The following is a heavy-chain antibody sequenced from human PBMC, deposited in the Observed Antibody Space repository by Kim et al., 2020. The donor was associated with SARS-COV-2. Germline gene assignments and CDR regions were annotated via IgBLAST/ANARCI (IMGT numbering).Heavy chain of an antibody. J-gene: IGHJ2*01. CDR1: GGSISSYY. CDR2: IYYSGST. V-gene: IGHV4-59*12. D-gene: IGHD3-10*01. CDR3: AGDGGGVLKRSWYFDL. Sequence: SETLSLTCTVSGGSISSYYWSWIRQPSGKGLEWIGHIYYSGSTNYNPSLKSRDTISVDTSKNSFSPKLSSVNAADTAVYYCAGDGGGVLKRSWYFDLWGRGNLVTVSS.